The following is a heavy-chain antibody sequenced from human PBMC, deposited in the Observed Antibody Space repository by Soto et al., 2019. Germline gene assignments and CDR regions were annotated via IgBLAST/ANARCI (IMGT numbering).Heavy chain of an antibody. CDR2: INADGNYT. J-gene: IGHJ4*02. CDR1: GFTFSIYW. CDR3: ARGGVYGDYRSDY. Sequence: EVQLVESGGGLVQPGGSLRLSCAASGFTFSIYWMHWVRQVPGKGLVWVSRINADGNYTSNADFVKGRFTVSRDNAKNTVYLQMDSLRAEDTAVYFCARGGVYGDYRSDYWGQGTLVTVSS. V-gene: IGHV3-74*01. D-gene: IGHD4-17*01.